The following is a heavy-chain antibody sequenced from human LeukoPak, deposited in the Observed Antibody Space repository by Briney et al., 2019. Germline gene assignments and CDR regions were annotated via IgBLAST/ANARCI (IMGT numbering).Heavy chain of an antibody. CDR3: ARGRGGGY. Sequence: SETLSLTCTVSGGSISSGGYYWSWIRQPPGKGLEWIGYIYHSGSTYYNPFLKSRVTISVDRSKNQFSLKLSSVTAADTAVYYCARGRGGGYWGQGTLVTVSS. V-gene: IGHV4-30-2*01. D-gene: IGHD2-15*01. CDR2: IYHSGST. J-gene: IGHJ4*02. CDR1: GGSISSGGYY.